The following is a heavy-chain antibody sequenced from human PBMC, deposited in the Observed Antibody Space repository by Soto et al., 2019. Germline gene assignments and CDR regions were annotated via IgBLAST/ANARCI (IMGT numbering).Heavy chain of an antibody. CDR1: GYTFTSYD. J-gene: IGHJ3*02. CDR3: AREGGYPQGAFDI. V-gene: IGHV1-8*01. D-gene: IGHD3-22*01. CDR2: MNPNSGNT. Sequence: GASVKVSFKASGYTFTSYDINWVRQATGQGLEWMGWMNPNSGNTGYAQKFQGRVTMTRNTSISTAYMELSSLRSEDTAVHYCAREGGYPQGAFDIWGQGTMVTVSS.